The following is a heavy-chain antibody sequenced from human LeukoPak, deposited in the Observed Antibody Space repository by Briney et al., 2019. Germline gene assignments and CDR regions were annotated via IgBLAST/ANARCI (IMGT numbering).Heavy chain of an antibody. CDR2: LIPIFGTA. Sequence: SVKVSCKASGGTFSSYAISWVRQAPGQGLEWMGGLIPIFGTANYAQKFQGRVTITTDESTSAAYMELSSLRSEDSAVYYCARSAGPVVVPAAIGASGYYYYMDVWDKGTTVTVSS. D-gene: IGHD2-2*02. CDR1: GGTFSSYA. CDR3: ARSAGPVVVPAAIGASGYYYYMDV. V-gene: IGHV1-69*05. J-gene: IGHJ6*03.